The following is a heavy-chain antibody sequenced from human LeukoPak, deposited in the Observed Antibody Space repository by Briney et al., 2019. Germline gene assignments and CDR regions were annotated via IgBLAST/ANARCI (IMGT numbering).Heavy chain of an antibody. CDR2: ISGSGGST. D-gene: IGHD3-10*01. CDR3: AKDLSTMVRGVIIRGVDY. Sequence: GGSLRLSCAASGFTFGSYAMSWVRQAPGKGLEWVSAISGSGGSTYYADSVKGRFTISRDNSKNTLYLQMNSLRAEDTAVYYCAKDLSTMVRGVIIRGVDYWGQGTLVTVSS. J-gene: IGHJ4*02. CDR1: GFTFGSYA. V-gene: IGHV3-23*01.